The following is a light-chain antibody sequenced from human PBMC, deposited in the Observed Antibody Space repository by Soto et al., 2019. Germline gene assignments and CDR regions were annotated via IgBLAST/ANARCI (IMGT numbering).Light chain of an antibody. CDR3: QQYDTYWT. CDR1: QRINSW. CDR2: KAS. Sequence: DIQLTQSPSTLSASVGDRVTLTCRASQRINSWLAWYLQKPGKAPKLLIYKASSLQSGVPSRFSGSGSGTEFTLTSSRLQPDDFATYYCQQYDTYWTFGQGTRVEIK. J-gene: IGKJ1*01. V-gene: IGKV1-5*03.